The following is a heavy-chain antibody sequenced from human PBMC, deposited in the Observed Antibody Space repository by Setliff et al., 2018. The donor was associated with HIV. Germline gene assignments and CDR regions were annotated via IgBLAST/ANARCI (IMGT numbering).Heavy chain of an antibody. CDR3: ARDYLQSRGYYSGPNGAFDM. CDR1: GGSLSSGSYY. J-gene: IGHJ3*02. CDR2: IFYSGDS. Sequence: SETLSLTCSVSGGSLSSGSYYWGWIRQPPGKGLEWIGNIFYSGDSYYNPSLKSRVAISVDTSKNQFSLKLKSVTAADTAVYFCARDYLQSRGYYSGPNGAFDMWGQGAMVTVSS. V-gene: IGHV4-39*07. D-gene: IGHD3-22*01.